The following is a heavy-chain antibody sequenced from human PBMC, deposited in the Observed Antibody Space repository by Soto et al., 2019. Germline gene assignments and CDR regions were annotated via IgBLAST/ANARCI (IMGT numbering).Heavy chain of an antibody. V-gene: IGHV3-9*01. Sequence: EVQLVESGGGLVQPGRSLRLSCAASGFTVDDYAMHWCRQAPGKGLEWVSGISWNSGSIGYAESVKGRFTISRDNAKNSLYLQMNSLRAEDTALYYCAKVRRYYYYYMDVWGKGTTVTVSS. CDR2: ISWNSGSI. J-gene: IGHJ6*03. CDR3: AKVRRYYYYYMDV. CDR1: GFTVDDYA.